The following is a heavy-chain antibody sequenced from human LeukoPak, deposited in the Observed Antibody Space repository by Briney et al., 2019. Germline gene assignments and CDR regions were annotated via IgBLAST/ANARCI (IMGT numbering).Heavy chain of an antibody. D-gene: IGHD1-7*01. CDR3: ARLYGNYQNYFDY. V-gene: IGHV4-61*02. CDR1: GGSISSGGYY. CDR2: IYTSGST. J-gene: IGHJ4*02. Sequence: PSETLSLTCTVSGGSISSGGYYWSWIRQPAGKGLEWIGRIYTSGSTNYNPSLKSRVTISVDTSKNQFSLKLRSVTAADTAVYYCARLYGNYQNYFDYWGQGTLVTVSS.